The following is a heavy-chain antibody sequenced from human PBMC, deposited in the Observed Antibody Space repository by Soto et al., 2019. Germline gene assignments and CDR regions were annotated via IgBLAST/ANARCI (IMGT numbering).Heavy chain of an antibody. Sequence: ASVKVSCKASGYTFTGYYMHWVRQAPGQGLEWMGWINPNSGGTNYAQKFQGRVTMTRDTSISTAYMELSRLRSDDTAMYYCASAFTIFGVVPVYYYGMDVWGQGTTVTVSS. CDR2: INPNSGGT. J-gene: IGHJ6*02. D-gene: IGHD3-3*01. V-gene: IGHV1-2*02. CDR3: ASAFTIFGVVPVYYYGMDV. CDR1: GYTFTGYY.